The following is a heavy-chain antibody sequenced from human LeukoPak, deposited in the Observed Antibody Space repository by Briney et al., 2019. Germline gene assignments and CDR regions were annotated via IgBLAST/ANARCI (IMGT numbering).Heavy chain of an antibody. Sequence: GGSLRLSCAAPGLTFSSYWMSWVRQAPGKGLEWVANIKQDGSEKYYVDSVKGRFTISRDNAKNSLYLQMNSLRAEDTAVYYCARHWRNYYDGSGYYLFDYWGQGTLVTVSS. CDR3: ARHWRNYYDGSGYYLFDY. CDR1: GLTFSSYW. J-gene: IGHJ4*02. D-gene: IGHD3-22*01. V-gene: IGHV3-7*01. CDR2: IKQDGSEK.